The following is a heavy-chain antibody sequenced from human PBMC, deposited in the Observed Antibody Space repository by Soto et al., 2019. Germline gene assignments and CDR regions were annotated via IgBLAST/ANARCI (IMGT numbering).Heavy chain of an antibody. D-gene: IGHD5-18*01. V-gene: IGHV1-8*01. CDR3: ARVRDTAMASGY. CDR2: MNPNSGNT. Sequence: GASVKVFCKASGYTFTSYDINWVRQATGQGLEWMGWMNPNSGNTGYAQKFQGRVTMTRNTSISTAYMELSRLRSEVTGVYYCARVRDTAMASGYWGQGTLVTVSS. CDR1: GYTFTSYD. J-gene: IGHJ4*02.